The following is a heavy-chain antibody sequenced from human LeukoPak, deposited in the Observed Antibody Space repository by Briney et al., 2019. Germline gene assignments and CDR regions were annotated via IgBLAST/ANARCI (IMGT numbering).Heavy chain of an antibody. CDR2: ISYDGSNK. V-gene: IGHV3-30*04. CDR1: GFTFSSYA. Sequence: PGGSLRLSCAASGFTFSSYAMHWVRQAPGKGLEWVAVISYDGSNKYYADSVKGRFTISRDNSKNTLYLQMNSLRAEDTAVCYCARGLPITIGPLWFDPWGQGTLVTVSS. CDR3: ARGLPITIGPLWFDP. J-gene: IGHJ5*02. D-gene: IGHD3-10*01.